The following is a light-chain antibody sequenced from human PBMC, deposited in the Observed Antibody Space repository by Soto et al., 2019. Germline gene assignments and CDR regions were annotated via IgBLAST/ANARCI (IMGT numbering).Light chain of an antibody. CDR2: DAS. Sequence: DIQMTQSPSTLSKTVGDRVTITCRASQSISSWLAWYQQKPGKAPKLLIYDASSLESGVPSRFSGSGSGTEFTLTISSLQPDDFATYYCQQYNSYSTFGQGTKV. J-gene: IGKJ1*01. CDR1: QSISSW. V-gene: IGKV1-5*01. CDR3: QQYNSYST.